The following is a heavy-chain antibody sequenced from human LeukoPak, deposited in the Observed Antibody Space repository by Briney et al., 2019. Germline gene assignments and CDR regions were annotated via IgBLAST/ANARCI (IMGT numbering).Heavy chain of an antibody. Sequence: ASVKVSCKASGGTFSSYAISWVRQAPGQGLEWMGGIIPIFGTANYAQKFRGRVTITADKSTRTAYMGLSSLRSEDAAVYYCARGRVSSSSWYSTYYYYFYMDVWGKGTTVTVSS. CDR3: ARGRVSSSSWYSTYYYYFYMDV. J-gene: IGHJ6*03. CDR2: IIPIFGTA. V-gene: IGHV1-69*06. D-gene: IGHD6-13*01. CDR1: GGTFSSYA.